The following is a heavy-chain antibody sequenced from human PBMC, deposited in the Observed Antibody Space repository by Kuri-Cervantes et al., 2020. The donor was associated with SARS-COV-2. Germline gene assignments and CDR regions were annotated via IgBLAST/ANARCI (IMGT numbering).Heavy chain of an antibody. CDR3: AKIPYSSSRYPA. CDR1: GFTFSSYW. V-gene: IGHV3-74*01. J-gene: IGHJ4*02. CDR2: INSDGSST. Sequence: GESLKISCAASGFTFSSYWMHWVRQAPGKGLVWVSRINSDGSSTSYADSVKGRFTISRDNAKNSLYLQMNGLRAEDTALYYCAKIPYSSSRYPAGGQGTLVTVSS. D-gene: IGHD6-13*01.